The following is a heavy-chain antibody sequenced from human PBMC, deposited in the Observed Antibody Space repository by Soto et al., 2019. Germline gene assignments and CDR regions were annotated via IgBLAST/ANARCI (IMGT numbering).Heavy chain of an antibody. CDR1: GGSINNRTYY. CDR2: ISYSGRT. D-gene: IGHD3-22*01. CDR3: ARQQYYDSRGLFDY. Sequence: SETLSLTCSVSGGSINNRTYYWGWIRQPPGKGLEWIGSISYSGRTYDNPYLKSRVTISSDTSNNQFSLKLSSVTAADTAVYYGARQQYYDSRGLFDYWGQGTLVTVSS. J-gene: IGHJ4*02. V-gene: IGHV4-39*01.